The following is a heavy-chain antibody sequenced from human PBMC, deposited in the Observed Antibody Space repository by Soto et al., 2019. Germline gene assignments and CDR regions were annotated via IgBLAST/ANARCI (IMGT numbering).Heavy chain of an antibody. D-gene: IGHD3-22*01. CDR1: GGTFSSYA. CDR3: ARGYYYDSSGYYVWFDP. V-gene: IGHV1-69*06. J-gene: IGHJ5*02. Sequence: QVQLVQSGAEVKKPGSWVMVSWKASGGTFSSYAISWVRQAPGQGLEWMGGIIPIFGTANYAQKFQGRVTITADKSTSTAYMELSSLRSEDTAVYYCARGYYYDSSGYYVWFDPWGQGTLVTASS. CDR2: IIPIFGTA.